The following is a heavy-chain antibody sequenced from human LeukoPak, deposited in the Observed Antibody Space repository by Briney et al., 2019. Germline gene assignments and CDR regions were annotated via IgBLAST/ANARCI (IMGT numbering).Heavy chain of an antibody. J-gene: IGHJ4*02. CDR2: ISTSSGYT. CDR3: ARGYSYGDY. CDR1: GFTFSDYY. D-gene: IGHD5-18*01. V-gene: IGHV3-11*06. Sequence: GGSLRLSCAASGFTFSDYYMTWIRQAPGKGLECVSYISTSSGYTNYADSVKGRFTISRDNAKNSLYLQINSLRAEDTAMYYCARGYSYGDYWGQGTLVTVSS.